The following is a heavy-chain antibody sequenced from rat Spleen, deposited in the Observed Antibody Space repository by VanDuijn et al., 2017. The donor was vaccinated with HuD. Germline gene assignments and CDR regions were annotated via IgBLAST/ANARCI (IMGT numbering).Heavy chain of an antibody. V-gene: IGHV5-7*01. CDR2: INYDGSST. CDR1: GFTFNDYY. J-gene: IGHJ2*01. CDR3: ARSVFDY. Sequence: EVQLMESGGGLVQPGRSLKLSCAASGFTFNDYYMAWVRQAPTKGLEWVATINYDGSSTNYRDSVKGRFTISRDNAKSTLYLQMDSLKSEDTATYYCARSVFDYWGQGVMVTVSS.